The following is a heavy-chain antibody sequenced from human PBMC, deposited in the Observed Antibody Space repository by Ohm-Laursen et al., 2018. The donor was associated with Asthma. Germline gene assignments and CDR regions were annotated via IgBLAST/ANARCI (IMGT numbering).Heavy chain of an antibody. CDR2: IRGSGDTT. CDR3: ARPTREPRH. D-gene: IGHD1-26*01. J-gene: IGHJ4*02. V-gene: IGHV3-23*01. Sequence: SLRLSCTASGFIISNYAMSWVRQAPGKGLEWVSAIRGSGDTTHYTDFVKGRFTISRDNAKNSLYLQMNSLRADDTAVYYCARPTREPRHWGQGTPVTVSS. CDR1: GFIISNYA.